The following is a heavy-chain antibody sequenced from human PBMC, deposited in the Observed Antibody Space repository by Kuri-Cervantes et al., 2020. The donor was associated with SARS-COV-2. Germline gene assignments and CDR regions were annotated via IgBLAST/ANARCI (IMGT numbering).Heavy chain of an antibody. Sequence: SVKVSCKASGGTFSSYAISWVRQAPGQGLEWMGRIIPIFGTANYAQKFQGRVTITTDESTSTAYMELSSLRSEDTAVYYCASGYSSGSRYYYYYMDVWGKGTTVTVSS. CDR2: IIPIFGTA. V-gene: IGHV1-69*05. CDR3: ASGYSSGSRYYYYYMDV. D-gene: IGHD6-19*01. CDR1: GGTFSSYA. J-gene: IGHJ6*03.